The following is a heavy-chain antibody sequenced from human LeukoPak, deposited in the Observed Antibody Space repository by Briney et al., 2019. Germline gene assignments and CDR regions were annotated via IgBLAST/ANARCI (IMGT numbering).Heavy chain of an antibody. CDR3: ASFGGYYYY. J-gene: IGHJ4*02. D-gene: IGHD3-3*01. V-gene: IGHV4-34*01. Sequence: SETLSLTCAVYGGSFSGYYWSWIRQPPGKGLEWIGEINHSGSTNYNPSLKSRVTISVDTSKNQFSLKLSSVTAADTAVYYCASFGGYYYYWGQGTLVTVSS. CDR2: INHSGST. CDR1: GGSFSGYY.